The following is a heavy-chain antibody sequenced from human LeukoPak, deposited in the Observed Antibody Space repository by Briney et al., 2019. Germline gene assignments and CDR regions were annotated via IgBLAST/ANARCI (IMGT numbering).Heavy chain of an antibody. J-gene: IGHJ4*02. D-gene: IGHD6-19*01. CDR2: ISSGSSTI. CDR3: ARDKGVAGYVIGY. V-gene: IGHV3-48*04. CDR1: GTSFSTYT. Sequence: GGSLRLSCAAPGTSFSTYTMYWVRQAPGKGLEWVSYISSGSSTIYYADSVKGRFTISRDNAKNSLYLQMNSLRAEDTAVYYCARDKGVAGYVIGYWGQGTLVTVSS.